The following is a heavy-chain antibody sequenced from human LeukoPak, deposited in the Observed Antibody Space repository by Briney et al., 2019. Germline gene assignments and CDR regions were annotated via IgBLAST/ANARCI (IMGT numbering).Heavy chain of an antibody. CDR2: IFPGDFDT. D-gene: IGHD6-13*01. Sequence: GESLKISCKGFGYTFTNYWIGWVRQMPGKGLEWMGIIFPGDFDTRYSPSFQGQVTISADKSINTAYLEWSSLKASDTAIYYCARQGAAGKYYYYYMDVWGKGTTVTVSS. CDR1: GYTFTNYW. CDR3: ARQGAAGKYYYYYMDV. J-gene: IGHJ6*03. V-gene: IGHV5-51*01.